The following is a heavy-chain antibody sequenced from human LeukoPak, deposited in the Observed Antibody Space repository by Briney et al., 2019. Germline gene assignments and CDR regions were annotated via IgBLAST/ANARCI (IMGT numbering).Heavy chain of an antibody. CDR1: GYTFTDFY. D-gene: IGHD3-3*01. Sequence: ASVKVSCKASGYTFTDFYLHWVRQAPGQGLEWMGWINPNSGGTNYAQSFQGRVTMTRDTSISTAYMEPSRLRSDDTAVYYCARADMSTDYTPNDYWGQGTLVTVSS. CDR3: ARADMSTDYTPNDY. J-gene: IGHJ4*02. CDR2: INPNSGGT. V-gene: IGHV1-2*02.